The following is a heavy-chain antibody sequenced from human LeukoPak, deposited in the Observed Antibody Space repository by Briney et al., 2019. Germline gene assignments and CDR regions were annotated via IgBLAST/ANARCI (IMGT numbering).Heavy chain of an antibody. J-gene: IGHJ4*02. CDR2: ISGGGDIT. CDR1: GFNFANHA. CDR3: VREDTPATANY. Sequence: GGSLRLSCAASGFNFANHATSWVRQTAGKGLEWVSAISGGGDITYYADSVKGRFTISRDNSKDTLFLQMHSLRPGDTAVYYCVREDTPATANYWGQGTLVTISS. D-gene: IGHD2-21*02. V-gene: IGHV3-23*01.